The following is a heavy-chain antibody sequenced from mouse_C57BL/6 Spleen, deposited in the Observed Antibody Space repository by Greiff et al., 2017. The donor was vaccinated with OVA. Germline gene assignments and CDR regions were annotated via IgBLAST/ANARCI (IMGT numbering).Heavy chain of an antibody. CDR3: AREPVDD. V-gene: IGHV1-64*01. CDR2: IHPNSGST. CDR1: GYTFTSYW. J-gene: IGHJ2*01. Sequence: QVHVKQSGAELVKPGASVKLSCKASGYTFTSYWMHWVKQRPGQGLEWIGMIHPNSGSTNYNEKFKSKATLTVDKSSSTAYMQLSSLTSEDSAVYYCAREPVDDWGQGTTLTVSS.